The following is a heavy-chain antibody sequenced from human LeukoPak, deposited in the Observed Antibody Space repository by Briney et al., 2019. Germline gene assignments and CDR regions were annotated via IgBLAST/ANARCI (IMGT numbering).Heavy chain of an antibody. D-gene: IGHD6-19*01. CDR1: GFTFSSYS. V-gene: IGHV3-21*01. J-gene: IGHJ6*02. Sequence: GGSLRLSCAASGFTFSSYSMNWVRQAPGKGLEWVSSIRSSSSYIYYADSVKGRFTISRDNAKNSLYLQMNSLRAEDTAVYYCARDMAGYSSGWLGSYYYYGMDVWGQGTTVTVSS. CDR3: ARDMAGYSSGWLGSYYYYGMDV. CDR2: IRSSSSYI.